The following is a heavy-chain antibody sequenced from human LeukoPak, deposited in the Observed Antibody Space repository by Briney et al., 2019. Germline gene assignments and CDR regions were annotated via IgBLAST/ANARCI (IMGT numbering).Heavy chain of an antibody. J-gene: IGHJ5*02. Sequence: GSLRLSCAASGFTFSNAWMSWVRQPPGKGLEWIGEIYHSGSTNYNPSLKSRVTISVDKSKNQFSLKLSSVTAADTAVYYCARTPIGPYDTLTWGQGTLVTVSS. D-gene: IGHD3-9*01. CDR1: GFTFSNAW. CDR2: IYHSGST. CDR3: ARTPIGPYDTLT. V-gene: IGHV4-4*02.